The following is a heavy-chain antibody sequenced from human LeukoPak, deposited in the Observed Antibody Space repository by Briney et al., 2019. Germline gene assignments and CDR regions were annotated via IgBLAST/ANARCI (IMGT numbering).Heavy chain of an antibody. D-gene: IGHD3-10*01. CDR2: INAGNGNT. V-gene: IGHV1-3*01. CDR1: GYTFTSYA. Sequence: ASVKVSCKASGYTFTSYAMHWVRQAPGQRLEWMGWINAGNGNTKYSQKFQGRVTITRDTSASTAHMELSSLRSEDTAVYYCARTSPSLTYYYGSGEAGTAFDIWGQGTMVTVSS. J-gene: IGHJ3*02. CDR3: ARTSPSLTYYYGSGEAGTAFDI.